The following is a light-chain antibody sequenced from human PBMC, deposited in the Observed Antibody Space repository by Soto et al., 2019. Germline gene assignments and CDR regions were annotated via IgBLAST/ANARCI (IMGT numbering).Light chain of an antibody. CDR3: QQRSKWLT. V-gene: IGKV3-11*01. CDR1: QSVGYH. CDR2: DAS. J-gene: IGKJ4*01. Sequence: IVLTQSPATLSLSPGERATLSCRASQSVGYHLAWYQQKPGQAPRLLIYDASNRATGIPARFSGSGSGTDFTLAISSLEPEDFAVYYCQQRSKWLTFGGGTKVDI.